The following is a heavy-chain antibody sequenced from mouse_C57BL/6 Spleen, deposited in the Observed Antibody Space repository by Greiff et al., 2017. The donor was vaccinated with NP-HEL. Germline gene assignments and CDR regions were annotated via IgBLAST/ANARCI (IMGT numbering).Heavy chain of an antibody. D-gene: IGHD1-1*01. V-gene: IGHV1-50*01. CDR3: ARWNYYGSSYPFAY. CDR2: IDPSDSYT. Sequence: QVQLQQPGAELVKPGASVKLSCKASGYTFTSYWMQWVKQRPGQGLEWIGEIDPSDSYTNYNQKFKGKATLTVDTSSSTAYMQLSSLTSEDSAVYYCARWNYYGSSYPFAYWGQGTLVTVSA. J-gene: IGHJ3*01. CDR1: GYTFTSYW.